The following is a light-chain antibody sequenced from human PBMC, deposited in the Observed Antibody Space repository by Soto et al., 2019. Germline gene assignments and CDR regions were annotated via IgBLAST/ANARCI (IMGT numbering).Light chain of an antibody. Sequence: DIVMTQSPDSLAVSLGERATINCKSSQSVLYSSNNKNYLAWYQQKPGQPPKLLIYWASTRGSGVPDRFSGSGSGTDFTLTISSLQAEDVAVYYCQQYYNPTQTFGQGTKVEIK. CDR1: QSVLYSSNNKNY. J-gene: IGKJ1*01. V-gene: IGKV4-1*01. CDR3: QQYYNPTQT. CDR2: WAS.